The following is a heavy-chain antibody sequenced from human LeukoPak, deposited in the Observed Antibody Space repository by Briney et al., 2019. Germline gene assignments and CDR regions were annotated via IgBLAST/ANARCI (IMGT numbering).Heavy chain of an antibody. CDR1: GFTVSSNY. CDR3: ARYRSFDAFDI. D-gene: IGHD1-14*01. Sequence: GGSLRLSCAASGFTVSSNYMSWVRQAPGKGLEWVSVIYSGGSTYYADSVKGRFTISRDNSKNTLYLQMNSLRAEDTAVYYCARYRSFDAFDIWGQGTMVTVSS. CDR2: IYSGGST. J-gene: IGHJ3*02. V-gene: IGHV3-66*01.